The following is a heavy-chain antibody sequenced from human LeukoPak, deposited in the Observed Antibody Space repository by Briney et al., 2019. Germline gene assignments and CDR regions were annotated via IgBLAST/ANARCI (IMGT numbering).Heavy chain of an antibody. V-gene: IGHV4-59*08. CDR2: IYYSGSI. Sequence: PSETLSLPCTVSGGSISSYYWSWIRQPPGKGLEWIGYIYYSGSINYNPSLRSRVTISVDTSKNQFSLKLRSVTAADTAVYYCARYSGSYSGFDYWGQGTLVTVSS. D-gene: IGHD1-26*01. J-gene: IGHJ4*02. CDR1: GGSISSYY. CDR3: ARYSGSYSGFDY.